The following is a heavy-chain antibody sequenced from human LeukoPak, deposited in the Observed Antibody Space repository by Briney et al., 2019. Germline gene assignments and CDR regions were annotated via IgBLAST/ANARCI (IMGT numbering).Heavy chain of an antibody. D-gene: IGHD3-10*01. Sequence: PGESLGLSCAASGFTFSDYSMNWVRQAPGKGLERVSYISSASNTIYYADSVKGRFTISRDNAKNSLYLQMNSLRAEDTAMYYCARDGWFGDYNWFDPWGQGTLVTVTS. CDR2: ISSASNTI. CDR1: GFTFSDYS. V-gene: IGHV3-48*01. CDR3: ARDGWFGDYNWFDP. J-gene: IGHJ5*02.